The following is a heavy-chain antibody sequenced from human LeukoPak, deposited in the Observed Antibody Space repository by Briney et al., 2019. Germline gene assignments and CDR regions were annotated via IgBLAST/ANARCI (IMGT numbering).Heavy chain of an antibody. CDR2: ISAYNGNT. CDR3: ASHYGGVYYFDY. J-gene: IGHJ4*02. D-gene: IGHD4-23*01. Sequence: ASVKVSCKASGYTFISYGISWVRRAPGQGLEWMGWISAYNGNTNYAQKLQGRVTMTTDTSTSTAYMELRSLRSDDTAVYYCASHYGGVYYFDYWGQGTLVTVSS. CDR1: GYTFISYG. V-gene: IGHV1-18*01.